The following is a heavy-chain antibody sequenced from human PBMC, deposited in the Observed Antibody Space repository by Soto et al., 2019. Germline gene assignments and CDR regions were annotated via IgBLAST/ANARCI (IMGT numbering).Heavy chain of an antibody. Sequence: ASVKVSCKASGYTFTTYGINCVRQAPGQGLEWMGWISAYSGNTKSAQKFQGRVTITRDTSASTAYMELSSLRSEDTAVYYCARGFPLWFDPWGQGTLVTVSS. D-gene: IGHD3-3*01. V-gene: IGHV1-18*01. J-gene: IGHJ5*02. CDR3: ARGFPLWFDP. CDR2: ISAYSGNT. CDR1: GYTFTTYG.